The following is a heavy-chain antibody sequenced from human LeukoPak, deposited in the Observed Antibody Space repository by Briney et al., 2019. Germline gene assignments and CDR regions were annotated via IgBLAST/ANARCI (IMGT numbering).Heavy chain of an antibody. CDR3: ARGSVYSSGYPSFGY. CDR2: ISGSGGST. V-gene: IGHV3-23*01. Sequence: SGGSLRLSCAASGFTFSSYAMTWVRQAPGKGLEWVAAISGSGGSTNYADSVKGRFTISRDNSKNTLYLQMNSLRAEDTAVYYCARGSVYSSGYPSFGYWGQGTLVTVSS. D-gene: IGHD3-22*01. CDR1: GFTFSSYA. J-gene: IGHJ4*02.